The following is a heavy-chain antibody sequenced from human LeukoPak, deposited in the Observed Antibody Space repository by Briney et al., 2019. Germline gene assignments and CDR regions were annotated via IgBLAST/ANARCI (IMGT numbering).Heavy chain of an antibody. CDR3: TRYNNDHFDY. J-gene: IGHJ4*02. Sequence: GGSLRLSCAGSGFTFGCYGMHWFRQTPGKGLEWVAVIAYDGSRALYADSVKGRFTISRDNSKNTMSVQMDDLRAEDTAVYYCTRYNNDHFDYWGQGTLVTVSS. D-gene: IGHD1-14*01. CDR2: IAYDGSRA. V-gene: IGHV3-33*01. CDR1: GFTFGCYG.